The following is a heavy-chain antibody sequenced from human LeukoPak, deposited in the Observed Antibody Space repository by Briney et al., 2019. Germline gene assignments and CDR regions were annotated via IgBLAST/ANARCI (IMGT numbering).Heavy chain of an antibody. D-gene: IGHD6-19*01. CDR2: IYYSGST. V-gene: IGHV4-39*07. CDR3: ARLAIAVAGDADY. Sequence: SETLSLTRTVSGGSISSSSYYWGWIRQPPGKGLEWIGSIYYSGSTYYNPSLKSRVTISVDTSKNQFSLKLSSVTAADTAVYYCARLAIAVAGDADYWGQGTLVTVSS. J-gene: IGHJ4*02. CDR1: GGSISSSSYY.